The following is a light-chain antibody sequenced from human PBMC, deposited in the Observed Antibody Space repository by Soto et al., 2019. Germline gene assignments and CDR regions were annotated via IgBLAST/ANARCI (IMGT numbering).Light chain of an antibody. CDR3: QQYNNWL. Sequence: EIVMTQSPATLPVSPGERATLSCRASQSVSSNLAWYQQKPGQAPRLLIYGASTRATGIPARFSGSGSGTEFTLTISSLQSEDFAVYYCQQYNNWLFGQGTKLEIK. CDR2: GAS. CDR1: QSVSSN. J-gene: IGKJ2*01. V-gene: IGKV3-15*01.